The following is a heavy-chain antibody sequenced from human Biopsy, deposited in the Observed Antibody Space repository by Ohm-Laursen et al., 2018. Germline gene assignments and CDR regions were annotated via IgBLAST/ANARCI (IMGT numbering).Heavy chain of an antibody. CDR2: TYKGGNT. CDR3: ARDLPSSYYYAMDV. V-gene: IGHV4-4*07. CDR1: GGDINNYY. J-gene: IGHJ6*02. Sequence: SETLSLTCNVSGGDINNYYWSWIRQPAGKGLEWIGHTYKGGNTNHNPSLKSRVSMSVDTSKNQLSLTLRSVTAADTAVYYRARDLPSSYYYAMDVWGQGTTVTVSS.